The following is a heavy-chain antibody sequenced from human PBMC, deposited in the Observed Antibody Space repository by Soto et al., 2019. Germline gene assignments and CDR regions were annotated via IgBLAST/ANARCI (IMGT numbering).Heavy chain of an antibody. CDR1: GFTFSSYA. J-gene: IGHJ4*02. CDR2: ISGSGGST. V-gene: IGHV3-23*01. D-gene: IGHD1-26*01. CDR3: AKAWASGSYFDY. Sequence: EVQLLESGGGLVQPGGSLRLSCAASGFTFSSYAMSWVRQAPGKGLDWVSAISGSGGSTYYADSVKGRFTCSRDNSKKTLYLQMNSLRGEETAVYYWAKAWASGSYFDYWGQGTLVTVSS.